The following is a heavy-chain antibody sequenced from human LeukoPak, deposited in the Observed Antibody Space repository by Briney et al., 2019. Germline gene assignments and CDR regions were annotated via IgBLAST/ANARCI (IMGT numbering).Heavy chain of an antibody. CDR2: INHSGST. Sequence: PETLSLTCAVYGGSFSGYYWSWIRQPPGKGLEWIGEINHSGSTNYNPSLKSRVTISVDTSKNQFSLKLSSVTAADTAVYYCARGHQSPSTYYFDYWGQGTLVTVSS. J-gene: IGHJ4*02. CDR3: ARGHQSPSTYYFDY. D-gene: IGHD2-2*01. CDR1: GGSFSGYY. V-gene: IGHV4-34*01.